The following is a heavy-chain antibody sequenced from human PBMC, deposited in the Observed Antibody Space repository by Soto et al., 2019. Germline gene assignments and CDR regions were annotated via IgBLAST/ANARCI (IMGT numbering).Heavy chain of an antibody. J-gene: IGHJ5*02. CDR2: ISAYNGNT. CDR3: ARIIVVVPAAIVPLDP. V-gene: IGHV1-18*01. Sequence: ASVKVSCKASGGTFSSYAISWVRQAPGQGLEWMGWISAYNGNTNYAQKLQGRVTMTTDTSTSTAYMELRSLRSDDTAVYYCARIIVVVPAAIVPLDPWGQGTLVTVSS. D-gene: IGHD2-2*02. CDR1: GGTFSSYA.